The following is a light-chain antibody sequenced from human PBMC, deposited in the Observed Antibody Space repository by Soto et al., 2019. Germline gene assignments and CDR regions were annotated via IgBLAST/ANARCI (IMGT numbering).Light chain of an antibody. V-gene: IGLV2-14*01. Sequence: QSALTQPASVSGSPGQSITISCTGTSSDVGGYNYVSWYQQHPGKASKLMIYEVSNRPSGVSNRFSGSKSGNTASLTISGLQTEDEADYYCSSYTNTSPWVFGGGTKLTVL. CDR2: EVS. CDR1: SSDVGGYNY. CDR3: SSYTNTSPWV. J-gene: IGLJ3*02.